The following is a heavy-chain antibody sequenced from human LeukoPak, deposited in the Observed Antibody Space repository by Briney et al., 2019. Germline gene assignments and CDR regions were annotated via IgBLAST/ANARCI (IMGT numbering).Heavy chain of an antibody. D-gene: IGHD3-22*01. CDR3: AKDTPVAYYYDSSGYPGDV. CDR2: ISGSGGST. J-gene: IGHJ6*04. V-gene: IGHV3-23*01. CDR1: GFTFSSYA. Sequence: PGGSLRLSCAASGFTFSSYAMSWVRRAPGKGLEWVSAISGSGGSTYYADSVKGRFTISRDNSKNTLYLQMNSLRAEDTAVYYCAKDTPVAYYYDSSGYPGDVWGKGTTVTVSS.